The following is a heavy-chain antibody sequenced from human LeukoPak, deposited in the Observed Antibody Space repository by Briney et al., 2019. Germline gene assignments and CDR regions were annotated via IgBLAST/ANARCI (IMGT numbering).Heavy chain of an antibody. CDR1: GGTFSNDP. CDR2: ISPLLGTT. V-gene: IGHV1-69*08. D-gene: IGHD2-8*02. CDR3: AKDRCTGDYCYHDH. J-gene: IGHJ4*02. Sequence: GASVKVSCKASGGTFSNDPISWLRQAPGQRREWMGNISPLLGTTVYTQEFQGRVTITTVKATNTIYMDLYSLTSDDTAMYYCAKDRCTGDYCYHDHWGQGTLVTVSS.